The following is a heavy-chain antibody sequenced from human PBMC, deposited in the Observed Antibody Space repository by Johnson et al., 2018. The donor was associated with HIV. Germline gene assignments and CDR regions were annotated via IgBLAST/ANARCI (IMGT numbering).Heavy chain of an antibody. D-gene: IGHD6-19*01. V-gene: IGHV3-30*04. J-gene: IGHJ3*02. CDR3: ARQRRAGPFDAFDI. CDR1: GLNFSDYG. Sequence: QVQLVESGGGVVQPGMFVTLSCAASGLNFSDYGMHWVRQAPGKGLEWVAVISFDGSNEYYADSVKGRFTISRDNSKNTLYLQMPSLGAEDTAVYYFARQRRAGPFDAFDIWGQGTMVTVSS. CDR2: ISFDGSNE.